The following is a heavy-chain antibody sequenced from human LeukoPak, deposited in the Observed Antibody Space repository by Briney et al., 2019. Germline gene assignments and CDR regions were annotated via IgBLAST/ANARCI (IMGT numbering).Heavy chain of an antibody. D-gene: IGHD3-22*01. Sequence: ASVKVSCKASGYTSTSYGISWVRQAPGQGLEWMGWISAYNGNTNYAQKLQGRVTMTTDTSTSTAYMELRSLRSDDTAVYYCARDYYYYDSSGYPHYWGQGTLVTVSS. V-gene: IGHV1-18*01. J-gene: IGHJ4*02. CDR3: ARDYYYYDSSGYPHY. CDR2: ISAYNGNT. CDR1: GYTSTSYG.